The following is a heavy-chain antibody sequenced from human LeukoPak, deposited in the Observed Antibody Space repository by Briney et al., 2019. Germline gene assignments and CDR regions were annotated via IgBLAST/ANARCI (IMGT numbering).Heavy chain of an antibody. J-gene: IGHJ6*03. CDR2: IYHSGNT. V-gene: IGHV4-38-2*01. D-gene: IGHD3-16*01. CDR1: GYSISSGYY. Sequence: PSETLSLTCAVSGYSISSGYYWGWIRQPPGKGLEWIGCIYHSGNTYYNPSLRSRVTISVDTSKNQFSLKLSSVTAADTAVYYCARVAVFGRSSNYYHMDVWGKGTTVTVSS. CDR3: ARVAVFGRSSNYYHMDV.